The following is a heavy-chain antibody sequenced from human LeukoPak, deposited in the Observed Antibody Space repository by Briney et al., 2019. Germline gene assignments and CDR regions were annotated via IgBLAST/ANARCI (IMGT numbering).Heavy chain of an antibody. D-gene: IGHD6-13*01. V-gene: IGHV4-4*02. J-gene: IGHJ4*02. CDR3: ASLSGQLVAGIKNY. CDR2: IYHSGST. Sequence: NSSETLSLTCAVSGGSISSSNWWSWVRQPPGKGLEWIGEIYHSGSTNYNPSLKSRVTISVDKSKNQFSLKLSSVTAADTAVYYCASLSGQLVAGIKNYWGQGTLVTVSS. CDR1: GGSISSSNW.